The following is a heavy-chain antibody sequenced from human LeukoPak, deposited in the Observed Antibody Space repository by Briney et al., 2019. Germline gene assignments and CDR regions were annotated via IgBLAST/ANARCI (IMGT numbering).Heavy chain of an antibody. CDR2: ISDGGGDT. CDR1: GFTFSSYS. CDR3: ASVHSY. D-gene: IGHD1-1*01. Sequence: GGSLRLSCAASGFTFSSYSMNWVRQAPGKGLEWVSGISDGGGDTYYADSVKGRFTISRDNSKNILFLQMNSLRVEDTAVYYCASVHSYWGQGTLVTVSS. J-gene: IGHJ4*02. V-gene: IGHV3-23*01.